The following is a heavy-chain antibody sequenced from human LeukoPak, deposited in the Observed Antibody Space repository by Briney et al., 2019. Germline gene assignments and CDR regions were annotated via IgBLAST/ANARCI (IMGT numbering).Heavy chain of an antibody. CDR3: ARGRYGEDSSSWSYYYYGMDV. D-gene: IGHD6-13*01. V-gene: IGHV1-46*01. J-gene: IGHJ6*02. Sequence: GASVKVSCKASGYTFTSYYMHWVRQAPGQGLEWMGIINPSGGSTSYAQKFQGRVTMTRDMSTSTVYMELSSLRSEDTAVYYCARGRYGEDSSSWSYYYYGMDVWGQGTTVTVFS. CDR2: INPSGGST. CDR1: GYTFTSYY.